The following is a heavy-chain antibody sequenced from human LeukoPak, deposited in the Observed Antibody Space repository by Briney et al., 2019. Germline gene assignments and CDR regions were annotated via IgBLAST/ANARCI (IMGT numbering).Heavy chain of an antibody. CDR2: ISGNGANT. D-gene: IGHD4-23*01. V-gene: IGHV3-23*01. CDR1: GFTFSNYA. CDR3: AKTFGNSWGAPHGFAP. Sequence: PGGSLRLSCAASGFTFSNYAMTWFRQAPGKGLEWVSGISGNGANTYYADSVKGRFTISRDNSRNTLYLQMNSLRAEDTALYYCAKTFGNSWGAPHGFAPWGQGTLVTASS. J-gene: IGHJ5*02.